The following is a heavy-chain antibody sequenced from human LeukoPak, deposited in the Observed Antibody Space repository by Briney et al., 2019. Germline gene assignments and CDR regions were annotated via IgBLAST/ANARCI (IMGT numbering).Heavy chain of an antibody. J-gene: IGHJ4*02. V-gene: IGHV4-38-2*01. CDR3: ARQYFWSGYWAY. CDR1: GYSISSGYY. D-gene: IGHD3-3*01. Sequence: SETLYLTCAVSGYSISSGYYWGWIRQPPGKGLEWIGSIYHSGSTYYNPSLKSRVTISVDTSKNQFSLKLSSVTAADTAVYYCARQYFWSGYWAYWGQGTLVTVSS. CDR2: IYHSGST.